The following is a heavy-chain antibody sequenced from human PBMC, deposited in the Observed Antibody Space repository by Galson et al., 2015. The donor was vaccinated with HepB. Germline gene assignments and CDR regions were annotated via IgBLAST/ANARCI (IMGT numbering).Heavy chain of an antibody. V-gene: IGHV3-73*01. J-gene: IGHJ4*02. CDR1: GFTFSGSA. CDR3: LRLGDLSGYSSS. D-gene: IGHD6-13*01. Sequence: SLRLSCAASGFTFSGSAIHWVRQASGKGPEWVGRIRSKASDYATAYAASLKGRFTISRDDSKNTAYLHMNSRKTEATAVYYCLRLGDLSGYSSSWGQGTLVTVSS. CDR2: IRSKASDYAT.